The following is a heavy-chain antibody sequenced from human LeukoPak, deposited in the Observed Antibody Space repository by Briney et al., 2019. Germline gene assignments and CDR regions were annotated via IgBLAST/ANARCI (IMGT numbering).Heavy chain of an antibody. Sequence: PSETLSLTCTVSGGSISSYYWSWIRQPPGKGLEWIGYIYYSGSTNYNPSLKSRVTISVDTSKNQFSLKLSSVTAADTAVYYCARGEPYDIWGQGTMVTVSS. D-gene: IGHD1-26*01. CDR3: ARGEPYDI. V-gene: IGHV4-59*01. CDR2: IYYSGST. J-gene: IGHJ3*02. CDR1: GGSISSYY.